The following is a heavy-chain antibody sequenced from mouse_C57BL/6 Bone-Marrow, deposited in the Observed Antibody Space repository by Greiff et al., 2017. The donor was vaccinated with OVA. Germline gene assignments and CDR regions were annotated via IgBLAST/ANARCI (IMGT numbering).Heavy chain of an antibody. CDR2: IYPGSGST. D-gene: IGHD2-1*01. V-gene: IGHV1-55*01. Sequence: QVQLQQPGAELVKPGASVKLSCKASGYTFTSYWITWVKQRPGQGLEWIGDIYPGSGSTNYNEKFTSKATLTVATSSSTAYMQLSSLTSDDCAVYYWQVYYGNYEGARDYWGQGTSVTVAS. CDR3: QVYYGNYEGARDY. J-gene: IGHJ4*01. CDR1: GYTFTSYW.